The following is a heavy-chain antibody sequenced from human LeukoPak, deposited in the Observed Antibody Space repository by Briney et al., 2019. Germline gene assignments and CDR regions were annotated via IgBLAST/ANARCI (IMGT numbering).Heavy chain of an antibody. CDR2: ISASGGST. Sequence: GGSLRLSCAASGFTFSTYAMNWVRQAPGKGLEWVSAISASGGSTYYADSVKGRFTISRDNSKNTLNLQMNSLRAEDTAIYYCATAKFYWGQGTLVTVSS. V-gene: IGHV3-23*01. CDR1: GFTFSTYA. CDR3: ATAKFY. J-gene: IGHJ4*02. D-gene: IGHD6-25*01.